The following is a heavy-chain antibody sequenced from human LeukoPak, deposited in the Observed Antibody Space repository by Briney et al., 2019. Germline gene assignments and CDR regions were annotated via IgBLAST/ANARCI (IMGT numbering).Heavy chain of an antibody. V-gene: IGHV4-34*01. CDR3: ARIPRRLYFMVRGGTVNYYFDY. D-gene: IGHD3-10*01. CDR1: GGSISGYY. J-gene: IGHJ4*02. Sequence: SSETLSLTCTVSGGSISGYYWSWIRQPPGKGLEWIGEINHSGSTNYNPSLKSRVTISVDTSKNQFSLKLSSVTAADTAVYYCARIPRRLYFMVRGGTVNYYFDYWGQGTLVTVSS. CDR2: INHSGST.